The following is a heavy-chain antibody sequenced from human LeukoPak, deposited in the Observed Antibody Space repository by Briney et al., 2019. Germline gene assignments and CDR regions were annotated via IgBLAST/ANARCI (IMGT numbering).Heavy chain of an antibody. CDR1: GGTFSSYA. Sequence: ASVKVSCKASGGTFSSYAISWVRQAPGQGLEWMGGIIPIFGTANYAQKFQGRVTITADESTSTAYMGLSSLRSEDTAVYYCAREGSGSGSYYFGWFDPWGQGTLVTVSS. V-gene: IGHV1-69*01. CDR2: IIPIFGTA. D-gene: IGHD3-10*01. J-gene: IGHJ5*02. CDR3: AREGSGSGSYYFGWFDP.